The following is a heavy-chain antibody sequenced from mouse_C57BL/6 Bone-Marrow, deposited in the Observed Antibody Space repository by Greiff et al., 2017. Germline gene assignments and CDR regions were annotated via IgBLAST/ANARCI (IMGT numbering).Heavy chain of an antibody. V-gene: IGHV1-64*01. CDR1: GYTFTSYW. Sequence: QVQLQQPGAELVKPGASVKLSCKASGYTFTSYWMHWVKQRPGQGLEWIGMIHPNSGSTNYNEKFKSKATLTVDKSSSTSYMQLSSLTSEDSAVYYCARRGSYYYGSSYGDWGPGTTLTVSS. D-gene: IGHD1-1*01. CDR3: ARRGSYYYGSSYGD. J-gene: IGHJ2*01. CDR2: IHPNSGST.